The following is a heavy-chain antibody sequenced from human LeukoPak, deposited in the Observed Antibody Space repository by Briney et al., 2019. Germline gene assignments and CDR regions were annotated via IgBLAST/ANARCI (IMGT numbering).Heavy chain of an antibody. CDR2: INPSGGST. Sequence: ASVKVSCKASGYTFTSYYMHWVRQAPGQGLEWMGIINPSGGSTSYAQKFQGRVTITADESTSTAYMELSSLRSEDTAVYYCARVLSGADCSSTSCLEYYYGSGSYYRGWFDPWGQGTLVTVSS. J-gene: IGHJ5*02. CDR1: GYTFTSYY. D-gene: IGHD3-10*01. V-gene: IGHV1-46*01. CDR3: ARVLSGADCSSTSCLEYYYGSGSYYRGWFDP.